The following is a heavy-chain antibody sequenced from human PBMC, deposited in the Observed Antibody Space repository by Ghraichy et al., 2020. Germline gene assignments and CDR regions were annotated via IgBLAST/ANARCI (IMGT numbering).Heavy chain of an antibody. Sequence: GGSLRLSCAASGFTFSSYSMNWVRQAPGKGLEWVSSISSSSSYIYYADSVKGRFTISRDNDKNSLYLQMNSLSAEDTAVYYCARDPYSSSWHDYWGQGTLVTVSS. V-gene: IGHV3-21*01. CDR2: ISSSSSYI. CDR1: GFTFSSYS. J-gene: IGHJ4*02. D-gene: IGHD6-13*01. CDR3: ARDPYSSSWHDY.